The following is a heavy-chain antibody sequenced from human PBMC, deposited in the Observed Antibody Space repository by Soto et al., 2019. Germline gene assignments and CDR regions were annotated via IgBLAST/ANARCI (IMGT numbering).Heavy chain of an antibody. D-gene: IGHD2-15*01. V-gene: IGHV3-23*01. CDR1: GFTFSSYS. Sequence: EVQVLESGGGLVQPGGSLRLSCAASGFTFSSYSMTWVRQAPENRLEWVSAISGSGDATYYADSVKGRFTISRDNSKNTLYLQMDSLRVEDTAIYYCAKYCSGVTCSGDWGQGTLVTVSS. J-gene: IGHJ4*02. CDR3: AKYCSGVTCSGD. CDR2: ISGSGDAT.